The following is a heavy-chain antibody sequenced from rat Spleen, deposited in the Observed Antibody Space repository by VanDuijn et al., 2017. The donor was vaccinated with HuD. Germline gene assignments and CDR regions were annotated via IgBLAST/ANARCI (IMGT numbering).Heavy chain of an antibody. V-gene: IGHV2-63*01. D-gene: IGHD1-12*03. J-gene: IGHJ2*01. Sequence: QVQLKVSGPGLVQPSQTLSLTCTVSGFSLTGNNVHWVRQPPGKGLEWMGRMRYDGDTAYNSALKSRLSVSRDTSKNQVFLRMDSLQTDDTAIYFCSCDGYYWGQGVMVTVSS. CDR2: MRYDGDT. CDR3: SCDGYY. CDR1: GFSLTGNN.